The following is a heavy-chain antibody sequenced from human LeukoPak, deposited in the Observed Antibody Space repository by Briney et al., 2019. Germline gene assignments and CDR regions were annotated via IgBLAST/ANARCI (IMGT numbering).Heavy chain of an antibody. J-gene: IGHJ5*02. CDR3: AREGAVPGIDP. CDR2: ISHSGTT. D-gene: IGHD3-16*01. CDR1: GYSITSGFS. V-gene: IGHV4-38-2*02. Sequence: PSETLSLTCAVSGYSITSGFSWGWIRQPPGKGLEWIGTISHSGTTDYKSTLESRLTISMDTSKNLFSLKLTSLTAADTAVYYCAREGAVPGIDPWGQGTLVTVSS.